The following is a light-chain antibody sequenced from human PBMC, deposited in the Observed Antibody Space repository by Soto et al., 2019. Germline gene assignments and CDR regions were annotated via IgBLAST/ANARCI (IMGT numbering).Light chain of an antibody. V-gene: IGKV1-39*01. J-gene: IGKJ3*01. CDR3: QQSYSTPFT. Sequence: DIQMTQSPSSLSASVGDRVTITCRASQSISSYLNWYQQKPGKAPKLLIYAASSVQSGVPSRVSGGGSGADFTLTISSLQPEDFATYYCQQSYSTPFTFGPGTKVDIK. CDR2: AAS. CDR1: QSISSY.